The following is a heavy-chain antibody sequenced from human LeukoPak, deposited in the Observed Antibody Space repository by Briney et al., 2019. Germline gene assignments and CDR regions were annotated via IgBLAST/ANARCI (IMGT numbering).Heavy chain of an antibody. CDR1: GFTFSRYG. J-gene: IGHJ4*02. V-gene: IGHV3-30*18. D-gene: IGHD2-2*01. CDR3: AKGPLRGTAAAIDY. Sequence: GGSLRLSCAVSGFTFSRYGMHWVRQAPGKGLEWVAVISYDGRNKHYPDSVKGRFTISRDISTDTLWLQMDSLRTEDTAVYYCAKGPLRGTAAAIDYWGQGTLVTVSS. CDR2: ISYDGRNK.